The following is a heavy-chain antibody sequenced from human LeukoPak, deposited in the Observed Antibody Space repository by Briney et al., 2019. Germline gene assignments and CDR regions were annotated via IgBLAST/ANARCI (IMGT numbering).Heavy chain of an antibody. V-gene: IGHV1-2*02. CDR1: GYTFTGYY. CDR3: AIGRGSSWLAFDI. D-gene: IGHD6-13*01. J-gene: IGHJ3*02. CDR2: INPNSGGT. Sequence: ASVKVSCKASGYTFTGYYMHWVRQAPGQGPEWMGWINPNSGGTNYAQKFQGRVTMTRDTSISTAYMELSRLRSDDTAVYYCAIGRGSSWLAFDIWGQGTMVTVSS.